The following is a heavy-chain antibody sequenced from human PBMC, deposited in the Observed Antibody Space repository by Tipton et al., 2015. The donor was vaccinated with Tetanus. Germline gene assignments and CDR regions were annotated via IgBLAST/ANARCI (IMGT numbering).Heavy chain of an antibody. Sequence: TLSLTCTVSGASISSAIYLWGWIRQPPGKGLEWIGSVSFTGNTYYTPSLQSRLSMSVDTSGNMFSLKLSSVTAADTAIYYCARLAMTAVTNDYWGQGTLVTVSS. V-gene: IGHV4-39*01. D-gene: IGHD4-11*01. CDR2: VSFTGNT. J-gene: IGHJ4*02. CDR1: GASISSAIYL. CDR3: ARLAMTAVTNDY.